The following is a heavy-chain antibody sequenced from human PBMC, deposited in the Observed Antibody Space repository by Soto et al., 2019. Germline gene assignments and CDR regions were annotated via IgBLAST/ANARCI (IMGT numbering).Heavy chain of an antibody. CDR3: ARAHSSIQLWSNDYYYYGMDV. Sequence: GASVKVSCKASGGTFSSYAISWVRQAPGQGLEWMGGIIPIFGTANYAQKFQGRVTITADKSTSTAYMELSSLRSEDTAVYYCARAHSSIQLWSNDYYYYGMDVWGQGTTVTVSS. J-gene: IGHJ6*02. CDR2: IIPIFGTA. CDR1: GGTFSSYA. D-gene: IGHD5-18*01. V-gene: IGHV1-69*06.